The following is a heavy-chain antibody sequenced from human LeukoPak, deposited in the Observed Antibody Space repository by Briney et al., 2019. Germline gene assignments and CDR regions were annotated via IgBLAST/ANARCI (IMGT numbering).Heavy chain of an antibody. CDR1: GFTFISYE. Sequence: PGGSLRLSCAASGFTFISYEMNWVRQAPGKGLEWVSYISTSGTTIYYADSVKGRFTISRDHAKNSLYMQMNSLRDEDTAIYYCARALPSSRYYFDYWGQGTLVTVSA. D-gene: IGHD6-13*01. CDR3: ARALPSSRYYFDY. J-gene: IGHJ4*02. CDR2: ISTSGTTI. V-gene: IGHV3-48*03.